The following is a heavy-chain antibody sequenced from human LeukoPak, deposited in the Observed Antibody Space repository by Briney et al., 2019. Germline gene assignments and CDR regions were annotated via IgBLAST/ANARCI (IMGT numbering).Heavy chain of an antibody. CDR3: ARDWGYDDKALAFDI. CDR2: INPNGNEK. Sequence: GGSLRLSCAASEFTFSTYWMTWVRQAPGEGLVWVANINPNGNEKYYVDSVKGRFTISRDNARNSLSLQMNSLRAEDTAVYYCARDWGYDDKALAFDIWGQGTMVTVSS. J-gene: IGHJ3*02. D-gene: IGHD3-22*01. CDR1: EFTFSTYW. V-gene: IGHV3-7*05.